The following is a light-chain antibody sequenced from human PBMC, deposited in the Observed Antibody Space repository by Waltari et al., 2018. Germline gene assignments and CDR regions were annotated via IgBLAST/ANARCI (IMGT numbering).Light chain of an antibody. CDR3: QQSYSPVWT. Sequence: DIQMTQSPSSLSASVGDRVIITCRASQSIGRYLNWYQQKPGKAPRLLIYGVSSCYSGVPSRFSGSGSETDFTLTISSLQPEDCATYYCQQSYSPVWTFGQGTKVEIK. CDR1: QSIGRY. V-gene: IGKV1-39*01. J-gene: IGKJ1*01. CDR2: GVS.